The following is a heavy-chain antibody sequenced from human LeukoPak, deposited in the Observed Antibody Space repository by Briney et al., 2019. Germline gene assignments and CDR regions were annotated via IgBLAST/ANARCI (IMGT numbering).Heavy chain of an antibody. CDR1: GGSISSYY. CDR2: IYDSGST. Sequence: SETLSLTCTVSGGSISSYYWSWIRQPPGKGLEWIGYIYDSGSTNYNSSLKSRVTISVDTSKNQFSLKLSSVTAADTAVYYCARVRLGYRYGAMDVWGQGTTVTVSS. V-gene: IGHV4-59*01. D-gene: IGHD5-18*01. J-gene: IGHJ6*02. CDR3: ARVRLGYRYGAMDV.